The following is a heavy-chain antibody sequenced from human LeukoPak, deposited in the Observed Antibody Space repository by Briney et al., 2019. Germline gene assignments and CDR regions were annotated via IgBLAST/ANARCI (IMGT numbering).Heavy chain of an antibody. D-gene: IGHD2-2*01. CDR2: ISSSSSYI. J-gene: IGHJ4*02. CDR3: ARAPIVVAYYFDY. CDR1: GFTFSSYS. V-gene: IGHV3-21*01. Sequence: PGGSLRLSCAASGFTFSSYSMNWVRQAPGKGLEWVSSISSSSSYIYYADSVKGRFTISRDNAKNSLYQQMNSLRAEDTAVYYCARAPIVVAYYFDYWGQGTLVTVSS.